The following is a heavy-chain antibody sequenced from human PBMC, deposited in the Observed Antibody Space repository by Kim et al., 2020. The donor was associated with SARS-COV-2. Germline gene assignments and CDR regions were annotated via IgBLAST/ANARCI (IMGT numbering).Heavy chain of an antibody. J-gene: IGHJ4*02. CDR3: ARGGSEFGEPEGY. D-gene: IGHD3-10*01. CDR1: GGSISSGGYY. CDR2: IYYSGST. V-gene: IGHV4-31*03. Sequence: SETLSLTCTVSGGSISSGGYYWSWIRQHPGKGLEWIGYIYYSGSTYYNPSLKSRVTISVDTSKNQFSLKLSSVTAADTAVYYCARGGSEFGEPEGYWGQGTLVTVSS.